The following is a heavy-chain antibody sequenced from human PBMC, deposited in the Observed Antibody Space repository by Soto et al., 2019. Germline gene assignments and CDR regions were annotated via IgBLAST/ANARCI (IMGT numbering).Heavy chain of an antibody. Sequence: QVQLVESGGGVVQPGRSLRLSCAASGFTFSKYGMHWIHQAPGKGLEWVAVIFYDGSREYYAGSVKGRFTISRDNSKNTLSLQMNSLRAEDTAVYYCARDVRSRYFDHWGRGTLVTVSS. J-gene: IGHJ2*01. V-gene: IGHV3-33*01. CDR2: IFYDGSRE. D-gene: IGHD3-10*01. CDR3: ARDVRSRYFDH. CDR1: GFTFSKYG.